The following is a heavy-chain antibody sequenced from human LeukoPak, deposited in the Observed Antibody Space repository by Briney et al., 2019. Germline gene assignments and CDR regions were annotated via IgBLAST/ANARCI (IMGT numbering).Heavy chain of an antibody. CDR2: INPSGGST. Sequence: ASVKVSCKASGYTFTSYGINWVRQAPGQGLEWMGIINPSGGSTSYAQKFQGRVTMTRDMSTSTVYMELSSLRSEDTAVYYCARDRYDFWSGYYKGYFDYWGQGTLVTVSS. D-gene: IGHD3-3*01. J-gene: IGHJ4*02. CDR1: GYTFTSYG. V-gene: IGHV1-46*01. CDR3: ARDRYDFWSGYYKGYFDY.